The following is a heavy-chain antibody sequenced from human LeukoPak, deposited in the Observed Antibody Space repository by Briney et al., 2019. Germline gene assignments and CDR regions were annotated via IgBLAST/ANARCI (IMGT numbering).Heavy chain of an antibody. CDR1: GFTFGDYA. CDR3: TRDGSMSAYYDFWSGYYY. J-gene: IGHJ4*02. Sequence: GGSLRLSCTASGFTFGDYAMSWFRQAPGKGLEWVGFIRSKAYGGTTEYAASVKGRFTISRDDSKSIAYLQMNSLKTEDTAVYYCTRDGSMSAYYDFWSGYYYRGQGTLVTVSS. V-gene: IGHV3-49*03. D-gene: IGHD3-3*01. CDR2: IRSKAYGGTT.